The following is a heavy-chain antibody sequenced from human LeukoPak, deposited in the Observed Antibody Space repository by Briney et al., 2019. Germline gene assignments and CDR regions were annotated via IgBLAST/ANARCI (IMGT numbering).Heavy chain of an antibody. J-gene: IGHJ6*03. CDR1: GGTFSSYA. CDR2: IIPILGIA. V-gene: IGHV1-69*04. CDR3: ARDYYGSGSYYRYYYYYMDV. D-gene: IGHD3-10*01. Sequence: VASVKVSCKASGGTFSSYAISWVRQAPGQGLEWMGRIIPILGIANYAQKFQGRVTITADKSTSTAYMELRSLRSDDTAVYYCARDYYGSGSYYRYYYYYMDVWGKGTTVTVSS.